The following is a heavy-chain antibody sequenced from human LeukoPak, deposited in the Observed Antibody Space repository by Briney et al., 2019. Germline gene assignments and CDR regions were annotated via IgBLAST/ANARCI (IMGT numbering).Heavy chain of an antibody. D-gene: IGHD4-17*01. CDR3: ARVRAQSAADAFDI. CDR1: GFTFSSYS. CDR2: ISSSSSYI. Sequence: GGSLSLSCAASGFTFSSYSMNWVRQAPGKGLEWVSSISSSSSYIYYADSVKGRFTISRDNAKNSLYLQMNSLRAEDTAVYYCARVRAQSAADAFDIWGQGTMVTVSS. J-gene: IGHJ3*02. V-gene: IGHV3-21*01.